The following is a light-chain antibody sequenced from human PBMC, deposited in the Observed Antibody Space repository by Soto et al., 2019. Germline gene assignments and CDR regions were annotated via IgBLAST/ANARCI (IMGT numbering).Light chain of an antibody. CDR3: CSYTTSSTLV. J-gene: IGLJ1*01. CDR1: RSDIGTYNH. CDR2: EDI. V-gene: IGLV2-14*01. Sequence: QSALTQPASVSGSPGQSIAISCAGTRSDIGTYNHVSWYQQHPGKAPQLIIYEDINRPSGLSSRFSGSKSGNTASLTISGLQAEDEADYFCCSYTTSSTLVCGTGTKVTVL.